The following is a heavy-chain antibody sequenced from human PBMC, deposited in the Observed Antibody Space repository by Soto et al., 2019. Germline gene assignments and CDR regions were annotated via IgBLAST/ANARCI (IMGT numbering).Heavy chain of an antibody. J-gene: IGHJ5*02. CDR3: ARVQWLPLGGWFVP. CDR1: GFTFSSYW. D-gene: IGHD6-19*01. CDR2: INSDGSST. V-gene: IGHV3-74*01. Sequence: PGGSLRLSCAASGFTFSSYWMHWVRQAPGKGLVWVSRINSDGSSTSYADSVKGRFTISRDNAKNTLFLQLNRLRAGDTVVYYCARVQWLPLGGWFVPWGQGTLVTVSS.